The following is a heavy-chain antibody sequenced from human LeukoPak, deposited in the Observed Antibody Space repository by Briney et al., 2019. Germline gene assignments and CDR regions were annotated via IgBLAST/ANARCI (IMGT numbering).Heavy chain of an antibody. CDR1: GFIVNNYY. D-gene: IGHD3-22*01. CDR2: FAGSDTTK. J-gene: IGHJ4*02. Sequence: GGSLRLSCSASGFIVNNYYMNWVRQAPGKGLEWVAYFAGSDTTKYYADSVRGRFTISRDNAKNSLYLQMNSLRAEDTALYYCTTLGYHLDSWGQGTLVTVSS. CDR3: TTLGYHLDS. V-gene: IGHV3-48*03.